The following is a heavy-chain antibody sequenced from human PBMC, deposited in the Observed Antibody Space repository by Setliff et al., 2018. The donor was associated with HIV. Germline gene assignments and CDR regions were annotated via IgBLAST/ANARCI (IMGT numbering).Heavy chain of an antibody. V-gene: IGHV3-49*04. CDR1: GFPFTTYA. CDR3: TRTFFHSSGYYHNLQPFDY. CDR2: IRSKAYGGTT. Sequence: LRLSCAVSGFPFTTYAMSWVRQAPGKGLEWVGFIRSKAYGGTTEYAASVKGRFTISRDDSKSIAYLQMNSLKTEDTAVYYCTRTFFHSSGYYHNLQPFDYWGQGTLVTVSS. D-gene: IGHD3-22*01. J-gene: IGHJ4*02.